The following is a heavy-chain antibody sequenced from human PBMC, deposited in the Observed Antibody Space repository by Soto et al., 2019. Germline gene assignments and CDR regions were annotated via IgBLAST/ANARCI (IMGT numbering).Heavy chain of an antibody. CDR3: ARFGVRLWDYYYYGMDV. CDR1: GYTFTSYA. J-gene: IGHJ6*02. D-gene: IGHD3-16*01. V-gene: IGHV1-3*01. CDR2: INAGNGNT. Sequence: GASVKVSCKASGYTFTSYAMHWVRQAPGQRLEWMGWINAGNGNTKYSQKFQGRVTITRDTSASTAYMELSSLRSEDTAVYYCARFGVRLWDYYYYGMDVWGQGTTVTVSS.